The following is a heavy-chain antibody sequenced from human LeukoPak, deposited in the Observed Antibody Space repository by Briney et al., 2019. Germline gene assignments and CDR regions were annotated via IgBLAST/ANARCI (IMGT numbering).Heavy chain of an antibody. CDR3: ARGADGVSSNSRGWFDP. V-gene: IGHV3-21*01. CDR1: GFTFSRYN. J-gene: IGHJ5*02. CDR2: INTSSSYI. D-gene: IGHD2-15*01. Sequence: GGSLRLSCAASGFTFSRYNMNWVRQAPGKGLEWVSSINTSSSYIYYADSLKGRFTISRHNAKNSLYLHMNSLRAEDTAVYYCARGADGVSSNSRGWFDPWGQGTLVTVSS.